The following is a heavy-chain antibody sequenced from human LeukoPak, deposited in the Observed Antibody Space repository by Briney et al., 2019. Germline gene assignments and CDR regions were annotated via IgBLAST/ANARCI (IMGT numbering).Heavy chain of an antibody. CDR1: GGSFSGYY. D-gene: IGHD3-22*01. V-gene: IGHV4-34*01. CDR3: ARRPFRYDSSGYPFDY. Sequence: PSETLSLTCAVYGGSFSGYYWSWIRQPPGKGLEWIGEINHSGSTNYNPSLKSRVTISVDTSKNQFSLKLSSVTAADTAVYYCARRPFRYDSSGYPFDYWGQGTLVTVSS. J-gene: IGHJ4*02. CDR2: INHSGST.